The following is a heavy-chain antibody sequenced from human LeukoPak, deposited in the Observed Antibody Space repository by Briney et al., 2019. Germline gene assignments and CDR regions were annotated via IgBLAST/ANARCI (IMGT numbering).Heavy chain of an antibody. CDR3: ATSSDYDILTSYLIGYYYMDV. CDR1: GFTFSSYS. J-gene: IGHJ6*03. D-gene: IGHD3-9*01. Sequence: GGSLRLSCAASGFTFSSYSMNWVRQAPGKGLEWVSSISSSSSYIYYADSVTGRFTISRDNAKNSLYLQMNSQRAEDTAVYYCATSSDYDILTSYLIGYYYMDVWGKGTTVTVSS. V-gene: IGHV3-21*01. CDR2: ISSSSSYI.